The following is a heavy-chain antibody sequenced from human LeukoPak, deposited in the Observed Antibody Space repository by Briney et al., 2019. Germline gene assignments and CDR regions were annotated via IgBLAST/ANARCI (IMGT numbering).Heavy chain of an antibody. CDR2: IGGDGTNR. Sequence: PGGSLRLSCAASGFTLSGYGINWVRQAPGKGLEWISYIGGDGTNRYYAGSVKGRFTISRDNAKNSLYLQMNSLTAADTAVYYCARAPTPYFTYYMEVWGKGTTVTVSS. CDR3: ARAPTPYFTYYMEV. J-gene: IGHJ6*03. CDR1: GFTLSGYG. D-gene: IGHD2-8*01. V-gene: IGHV3-48*04.